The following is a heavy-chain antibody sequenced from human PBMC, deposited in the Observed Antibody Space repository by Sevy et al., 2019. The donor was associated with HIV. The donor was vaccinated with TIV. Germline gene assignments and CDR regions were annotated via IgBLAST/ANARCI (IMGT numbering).Heavy chain of an antibody. Sequence: GGSLRVSCTASGFTFSSYDMNWVRQAPGKGLEWVSYISNSGSTIHYSDSVKGRFTISRDNAKNSLYLQMNSLRAEDTAVYYCARDLPPSATTVPHFDYWGRGTLVTVSS. J-gene: IGHJ4*02. V-gene: IGHV3-48*03. CDR1: GFTFSSYD. D-gene: IGHD4-17*01. CDR2: ISNSGSTI. CDR3: ARDLPPSATTVPHFDY.